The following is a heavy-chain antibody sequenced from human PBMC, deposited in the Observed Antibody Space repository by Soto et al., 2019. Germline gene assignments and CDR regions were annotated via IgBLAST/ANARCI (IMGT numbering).Heavy chain of an antibody. D-gene: IGHD3-22*01. CDR3: ARHVMWSDISGYYQSEGLFDL. CDR2: IYYSGST. Sequence: PSETVSLNCSVSGGSINSSSYYWGWIRQPPGKGLEWIGSIYYSGSTYYNPSLKSRVTISVDTSKNQFSLKLSSVTAADTAVYYCARHVMWSDISGYYQSEGLFDLWGQATMVTV. CDR1: GGSINSSSYY. V-gene: IGHV4-39*01. J-gene: IGHJ3*01.